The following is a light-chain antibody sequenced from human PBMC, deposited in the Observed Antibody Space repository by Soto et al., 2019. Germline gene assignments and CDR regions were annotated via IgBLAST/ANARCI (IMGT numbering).Light chain of an antibody. CDR1: QGVGSN. J-gene: IGKJ4*01. Sequence: IGVTQSPATLSVSPGEGVTLSCRASQGVGSNLAWYQQRPGQAPRLLIYDASTRATGIPDRFSGSGSGTEFTLTVSSLQSEDFAVYYCQQFNSWPHIISFGGGTTLQ. CDR3: QQFNSWPHIIS. V-gene: IGKV3-15*01. CDR2: DAS.